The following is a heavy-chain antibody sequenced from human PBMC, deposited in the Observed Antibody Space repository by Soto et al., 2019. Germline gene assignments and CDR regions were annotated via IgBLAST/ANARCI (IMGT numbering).Heavy chain of an antibody. CDR3: ARETITIFGVVTTNWFDP. V-gene: IGHV1-2*02. CDR1: GYTFTGYY. CDR2: INPNSGGT. D-gene: IGHD3-3*01. J-gene: IGHJ5*02. Sequence: QVQLVQSGAEVKKPGASVKVSCKASGYTFTGYYMHWVRQAPGQGLEWMGWINPNSGGTNYAQKFQGRVTITADKSTSTAYMELSSLRSEDTAVYYCARETITIFGVVTTNWFDPWGQGTLVTVSS.